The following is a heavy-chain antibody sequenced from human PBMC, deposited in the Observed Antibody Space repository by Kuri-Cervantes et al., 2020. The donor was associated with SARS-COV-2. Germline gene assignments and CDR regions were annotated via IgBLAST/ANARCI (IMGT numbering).Heavy chain of an antibody. CDR2: ISAYNGNT. V-gene: IGHV1-18*01. J-gene: IGHJ6*02. CDR1: GGNFSTYG. Sequence: ASVKVSCKASGGNFSTYGITWVRQAPGQGLEWMGWISAYNGNTNYAQKLQGRVTMTTDTSTSTAYMELRSLRSEDTAVYYCARDRGSSGWSWVYYYYGMDVWGQGTTVTVSS. D-gene: IGHD6-19*01. CDR3: ARDRGSSGWSWVYYYYGMDV.